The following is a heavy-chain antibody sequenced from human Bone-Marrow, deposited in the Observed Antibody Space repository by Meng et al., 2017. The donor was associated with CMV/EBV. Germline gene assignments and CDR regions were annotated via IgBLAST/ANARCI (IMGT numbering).Heavy chain of an antibody. D-gene: IGHD6-19*01. CDR2: ISSSSSYI. CDR1: GFTFSSYS. V-gene: IGHV3-21*01. CDR3: ARDLAVGSFDY. J-gene: IGHJ4*02. Sequence: CAASGFTFSSYSMNWVRQAPGKGLEWVSSISSSSSYIYYADSVKGRFTISRDNAKNSLYLQMNSLRAEDKAVYYCARDLAVGSFDYWGQGTLVTVSS.